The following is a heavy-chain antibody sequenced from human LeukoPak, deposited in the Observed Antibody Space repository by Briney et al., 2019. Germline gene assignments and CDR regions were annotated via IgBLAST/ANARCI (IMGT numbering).Heavy chain of an antibody. Sequence: EASVKVSCKASGYTFTGYYMHWVRQAPGQGLEWMGWINPNSGGTNYAQKFQGRVTMTRDTSISTAYMELSRLRSDDTAVYYCARSNYDFWSGYRLLFDYWGQGTLVTVSS. V-gene: IGHV1-2*02. CDR3: ARSNYDFWSGYRLLFDY. CDR1: GYTFTGYY. J-gene: IGHJ4*02. CDR2: INPNSGGT. D-gene: IGHD3-3*01.